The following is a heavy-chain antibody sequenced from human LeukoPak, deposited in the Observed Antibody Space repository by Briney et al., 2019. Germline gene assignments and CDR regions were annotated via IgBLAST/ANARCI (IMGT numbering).Heavy chain of an antibody. D-gene: IGHD3-10*01. V-gene: IGHV3-48*02. Sequence: GGSLRLSCAASGFXFSTYSMNWVRQAPGKGLEWVSSIRASDSHISYADSVKGRFTISTDSAKHSLYLQMNSLRDEDTAVYYCARDFEFAFDYWGQGILVTVSS. CDR1: GFXFSTYS. CDR3: ARDFEFAFDY. CDR2: IRASDSHI. J-gene: IGHJ4*02.